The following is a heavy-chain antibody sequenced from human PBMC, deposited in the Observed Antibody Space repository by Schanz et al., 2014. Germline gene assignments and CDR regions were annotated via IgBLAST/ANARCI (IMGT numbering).Heavy chain of an antibody. V-gene: IGHV1-18*04. CDR3: ARAPTRMNMFRGVTYFFDY. CDR2: ISTYNGQT. Sequence: QVRLVQSGAEAREPGASVKVSCKATGYMFDTYGFAWVRQAPGQGLGWMGWISTYNGQTRCGQKFPDRFSLTTDTGTATAHVELRSLRTDDTAVYYCARAPTRMNMFRGVTYFFDYWGQGTLVTVSS. D-gene: IGHD3-10*01. CDR1: GYMFDTYG. J-gene: IGHJ4*02.